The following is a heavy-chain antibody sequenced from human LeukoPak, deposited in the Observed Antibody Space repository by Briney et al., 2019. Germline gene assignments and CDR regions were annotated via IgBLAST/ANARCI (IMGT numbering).Heavy chain of an antibody. J-gene: IGHJ4*02. V-gene: IGHV4-34*01. CDR2: INHSGST. CDR3: ARGWGYSGSYHYQHRGPYYFDY. CDR1: GGSFSGYY. Sequence: SETLSLTCAVYGGSFSGYYWSWIRQPPGKGLEWIGEINHSGSTNYNPSLKSRVTISVDTSKNQFSLKLSSVTAADTAVYYCARGWGYSGSYHYQHRGPYYFDYWGQGTLVTVSS. D-gene: IGHD1-26*01.